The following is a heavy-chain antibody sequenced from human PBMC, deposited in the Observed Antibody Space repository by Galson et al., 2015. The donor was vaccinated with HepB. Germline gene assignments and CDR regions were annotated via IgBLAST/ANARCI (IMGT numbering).Heavy chain of an antibody. CDR2: ISPTSSYI. V-gene: IGHV3-21*01. J-gene: IGHJ6*02. CDR1: GFTFSNYW. CDR3: AREGLVGAEGYYRGMDV. D-gene: IGHD2-15*01. Sequence: SLRLSCAASGFTFSNYWMQWVRQAPGKGLEWVSIISPTSSYIYYGASVKGRFTISRDNAKISLYLQMNSVRADDTAVYYCAREGLVGAEGYYRGMDVWGQGTTVTVSS.